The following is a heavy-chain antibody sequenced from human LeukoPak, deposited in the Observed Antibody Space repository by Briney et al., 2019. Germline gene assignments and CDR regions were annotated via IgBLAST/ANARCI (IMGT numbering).Heavy chain of an antibody. V-gene: IGHV1-69*04. D-gene: IGHD5-18*01. CDR2: IIPILGIA. Sequence: SVKVSCKASGGTFSSYAISWVRQAPGQGLEWMGRIIPILGIANYAQKFQGRVTITADKSTSTAYMELSSLRSEDTAVYYCASLRDTAMSLYGYYYGMDVWGQGTTVTVSS. J-gene: IGHJ6*02. CDR1: GGTFSSYA. CDR3: ASLRDTAMSLYGYYYGMDV.